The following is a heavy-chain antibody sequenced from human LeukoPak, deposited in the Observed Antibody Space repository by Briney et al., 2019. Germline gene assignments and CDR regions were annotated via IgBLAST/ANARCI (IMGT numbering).Heavy chain of an antibody. CDR2: IHPKSGGT. Sequence: ASVKVSCRASGNTFTNYYVHWVRQAPGQGLEWMAWIHPKSGGTNYALEFQGRVTLTRDTSFTTVYMELSWLRTDHTAIYYCATTGRNAFDMSLQGTMVTVSS. CDR1: GNTFTNYY. V-gene: IGHV1-2*02. J-gene: IGHJ3*02. CDR3: ATTGRNAFDM.